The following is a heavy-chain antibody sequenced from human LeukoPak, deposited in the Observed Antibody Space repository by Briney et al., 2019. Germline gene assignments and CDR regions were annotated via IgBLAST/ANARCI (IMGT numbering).Heavy chain of an antibody. D-gene: IGHD5-12*01. CDR3: AKDGAWLRFDD. V-gene: IGHV3-30*02. Sequence: GGTLRLSCAASGFTFSSYGMSWVRQAPGKGLEWVTFIRYDGSNKYYADSVKGRFTISRDDSKNTLYLQMRNLRADDTAVYYCAKDGAWLRFDDWGQGILVTVSS. J-gene: IGHJ4*02. CDR2: IRYDGSNK. CDR1: GFTFSSYG.